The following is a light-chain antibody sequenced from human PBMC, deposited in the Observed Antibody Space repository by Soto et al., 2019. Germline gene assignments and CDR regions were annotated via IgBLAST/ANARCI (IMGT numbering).Light chain of an antibody. CDR3: QQSYSSFVYT. CDR2: AAS. V-gene: IGKV1-39*01. J-gene: IGKJ2*01. Sequence: DIQMTQSPSSLSASVGDRVTITCRASQSISNYVNWYQQKPGKAPNLLIYAASSLQSGVPSRFSGSGSGTDFTLTISSLQPEDFAVYYCQQSYSSFVYTFGQGTKLEIK. CDR1: QSISNY.